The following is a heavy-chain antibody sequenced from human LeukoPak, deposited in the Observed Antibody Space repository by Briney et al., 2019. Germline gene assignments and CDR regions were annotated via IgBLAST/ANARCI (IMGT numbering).Heavy chain of an antibody. CDR2: MNPNSGNT. V-gene: IGHV1-8*01. J-gene: IGHJ4*02. CDR1: GYTFTSYD. D-gene: IGHD3-10*01. Sequence: ASVKVSCKASGYTFTSYDINWARQATGQGLEWMGWMNPNSGNTGYAQKFQGRVTMTRNTSISTAYMELSSLRSEDTAVYYCARVSWDSALWSDLDYWGQGTLVTVSS. CDR3: ARVSWDSALWSDLDY.